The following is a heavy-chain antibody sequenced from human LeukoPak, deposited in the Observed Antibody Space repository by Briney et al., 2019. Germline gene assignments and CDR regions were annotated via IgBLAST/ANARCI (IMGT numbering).Heavy chain of an antibody. CDR1: GFTFSSYA. Sequence: GRSLRLSCAASGFTFSSYAMHWVRQAPGKGLEWVAVISYDGSNKYYADSVKGRFTISRDNSKNTLCLQMNSLRAEDTAVYYCARDLTSGYVSGMDVWGQGTTVTVS. J-gene: IGHJ6*02. V-gene: IGHV3-30-3*01. CDR3: ARDLTSGYVSGMDV. CDR2: ISYDGSNK. D-gene: IGHD5-12*01.